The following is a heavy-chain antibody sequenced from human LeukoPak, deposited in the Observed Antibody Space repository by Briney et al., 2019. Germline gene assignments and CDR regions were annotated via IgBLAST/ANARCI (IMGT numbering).Heavy chain of an antibody. J-gene: IGHJ6*03. V-gene: IGHV4-59*02. D-gene: IGHD5-18*01. CDR3: ARARPRGYSPVGYYYYYMDV. Sequence: SETLSLTCTVSGGSVSSYYWSWIRQPPGKGLEWIGYIHYSGSTNYNPSLKSRVTISVDTSKNQFSLKLSSVTAADTAVYYCARARPRGYSPVGYYYYYMDVWGKGTTVTVSS. CDR2: IHYSGST. CDR1: GGSVSSYY.